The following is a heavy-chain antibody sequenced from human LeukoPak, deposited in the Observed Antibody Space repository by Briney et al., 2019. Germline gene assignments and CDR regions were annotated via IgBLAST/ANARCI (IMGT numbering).Heavy chain of an antibody. CDR3: ARVMDTGYGGKLLGCYYMDV. CDR2: IIPIFGTA. CDR1: GGTFSSYA. Sequence: SVKVSCKASGGTFSSYAISWVRQAPGQGLEWMGGIIPIFGTANYAQKFQGRVTITADKSTSTAYMELSSLRSEDTAVYYCARVMDTGYGGKLLGCYYMDVWGKGTTVTVSS. V-gene: IGHV1-69*06. D-gene: IGHD4/OR15-4a*01. J-gene: IGHJ6*03.